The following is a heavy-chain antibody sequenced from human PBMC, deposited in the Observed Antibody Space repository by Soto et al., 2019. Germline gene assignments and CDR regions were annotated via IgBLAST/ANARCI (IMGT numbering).Heavy chain of an antibody. J-gene: IGHJ5*02. V-gene: IGHV4-61*01. CDR2: IYYSGST. CDR1: GGSVSSGSYY. CDR3: AREGYYYDSSGYRWFDP. D-gene: IGHD3-22*01. Sequence: SETLSLTCTVSGGSVSSGSYYWSWIRQPPGKGLECIGYIYYSGSTNYNPSLKSRVTISVDTSKNQFSLKLNSVTAADTAVYYCAREGYYYDSSGYRWFDPWGQGTLVTVSS.